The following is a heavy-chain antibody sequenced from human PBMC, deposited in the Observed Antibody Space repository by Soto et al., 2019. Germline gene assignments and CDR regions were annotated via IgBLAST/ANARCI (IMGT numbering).Heavy chain of an antibody. Sequence: SETLSLTCTVSGGSISSGDYYWRWIRQPPGKGLEWIGYIYYSGSTYYNPSLKSRVTISVDTSKNQFSLKLSSVTAADTAVYYCARRADFWSGYYYFYYWGQGTLVTVSS. CDR1: GGSISSGDYY. D-gene: IGHD3-3*01. CDR2: IYYSGST. CDR3: ARRADFWSGYYYFYY. J-gene: IGHJ4*02. V-gene: IGHV4-30-4*01.